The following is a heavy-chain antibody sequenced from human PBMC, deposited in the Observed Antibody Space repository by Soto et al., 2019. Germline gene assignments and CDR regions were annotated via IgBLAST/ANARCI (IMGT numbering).Heavy chain of an antibody. Sequence: PGGSLRLSCAASGFTFSSYAMSWVRQAPGKGLEWVSAISGSGGGIYYADSVKGRFTISRDNSKNTLYLQMNSLRAEDTAVYYCAKAYSGLDWFDPWGQGTLVTVSS. V-gene: IGHV3-23*01. CDR2: ISGSGGGI. J-gene: IGHJ5*02. CDR1: GFTFSSYA. D-gene: IGHD6-19*01. CDR3: AKAYSGLDWFDP.